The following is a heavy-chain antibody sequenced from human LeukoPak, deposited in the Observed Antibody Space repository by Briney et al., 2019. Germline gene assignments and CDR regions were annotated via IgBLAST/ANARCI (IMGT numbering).Heavy chain of an antibody. Sequence: GGSLRLSCAASGITFDDYAMHWVRQAPGKGLEWVSGITWNSRSIAYADSVKGRFTISRDNAKNSLYLQMDSLRAEDMALYYCAKVEPVVVVPAALDYWGQGTLVTVSS. V-gene: IGHV3-9*03. D-gene: IGHD2-2*01. J-gene: IGHJ4*02. CDR1: GITFDDYA. CDR2: ITWNSRSI. CDR3: AKVEPVVVVPAALDY.